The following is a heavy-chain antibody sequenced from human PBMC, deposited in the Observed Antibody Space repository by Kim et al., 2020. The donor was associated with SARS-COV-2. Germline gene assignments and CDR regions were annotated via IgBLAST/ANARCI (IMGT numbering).Heavy chain of an antibody. CDR2: INAGNGNT. J-gene: IGHJ3*02. V-gene: IGHV1-3*01. D-gene: IGHD3-9*01. CDR3: AGGGGYDILTGYARAFDI. CDR1: GYTFTSYA. Sequence: ASVKVSCKASGYTFTSYAMHWVRQAPGQRLEWMGWINAGNGNTKYSQKFQGRVTITRDTSASTAYMELSSLRSEDTAVYYCAGGGGYDILTGYARAFDIWGRGTMVTVSS.